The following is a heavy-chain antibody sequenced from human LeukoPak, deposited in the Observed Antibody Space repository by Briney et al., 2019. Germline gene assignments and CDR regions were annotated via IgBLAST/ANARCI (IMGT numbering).Heavy chain of an antibody. Sequence: SETLSLTCAVSGGSISSGGYSWSWIRQPPGKGLEWIGYIYHSGSTYYNPSLKTRVTISVDRSKNQFSLRLSSVTAADTAVYYCASRSYSGSFELSYYFDYWGQGTLVTVSS. V-gene: IGHV4-30-2*01. CDR3: ASRSYSGSFELSYYFDY. CDR2: IYHSGST. CDR1: GGSISSGGYS. D-gene: IGHD1-26*01. J-gene: IGHJ4*02.